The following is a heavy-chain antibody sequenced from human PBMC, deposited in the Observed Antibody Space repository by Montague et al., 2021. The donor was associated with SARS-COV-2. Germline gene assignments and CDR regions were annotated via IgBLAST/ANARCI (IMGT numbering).Heavy chain of an antibody. Sequence: SLRLSCAASGFGFRSYAMSWVRQAPGKRLEWVSGISDSGGSTYYADSVKGRFTISRDNSKNTLYLQMNSLRVEDTAVYYCANPRGEYSGSDFVFWYWGQGPLVTVSS. J-gene: IGHJ4*02. CDR1: GFGFRSYA. V-gene: IGHV3-23*01. D-gene: IGHD5-12*01. CDR2: ISDSGGST. CDR3: ANPRGEYSGSDFVFWY.